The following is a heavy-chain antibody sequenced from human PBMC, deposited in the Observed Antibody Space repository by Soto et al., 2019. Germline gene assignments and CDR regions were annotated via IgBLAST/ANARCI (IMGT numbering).Heavy chain of an antibody. Sequence: QVQLVQSGAEVKKPGASVKVSCKASGYTFTSYAMHWVRQAPGHRLEWMGWINAGNGNTKYSQKFQGRVTITRDTSASTAYMELSSLRSEDTAVYSCARGKGPRGKYFDYWGQGTLVTVSS. J-gene: IGHJ4*02. CDR2: INAGNGNT. CDR3: ARGKGPRGKYFDY. D-gene: IGHD3-10*01. V-gene: IGHV1-3*01. CDR1: GYTFTSYA.